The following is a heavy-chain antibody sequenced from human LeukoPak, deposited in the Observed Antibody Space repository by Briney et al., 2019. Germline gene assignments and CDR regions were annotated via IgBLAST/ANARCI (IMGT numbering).Heavy chain of an antibody. Sequence: PSETLSLTCAVSGGSISSGGYSWSWIRQPPGKGLEWIGYIYHSGSTYYNPSLKSRVTISVDRSKNQFSLKLSSVTAADTAVYYCARGHMVRGVSPSDYWGQGTLVTVSS. CDR1: GGSISSGGYS. CDR2: IYHSGST. CDR3: ARGHMVRGVSPSDY. V-gene: IGHV4-30-2*01. J-gene: IGHJ4*02. D-gene: IGHD3-10*01.